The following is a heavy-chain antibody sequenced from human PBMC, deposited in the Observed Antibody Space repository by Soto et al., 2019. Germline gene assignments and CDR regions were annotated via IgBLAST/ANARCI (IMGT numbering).Heavy chain of an antibody. D-gene: IGHD2-15*01. Sequence: PGESLKISCKGSGYSFSKYYIGWVRQMPGKDLEWMAIIYPDDSDTRYSPSFQGQVTISADKSISTAYLQWSSLKASDTAMYYCVRMGFSGGGYLSYCYYGMDVWGQGTTVTVSS. CDR1: GYSFSKYY. J-gene: IGHJ6*02. V-gene: IGHV5-51*01. CDR3: VRMGFSGGGYLSYCYYGMDV. CDR2: IYPDDSDT.